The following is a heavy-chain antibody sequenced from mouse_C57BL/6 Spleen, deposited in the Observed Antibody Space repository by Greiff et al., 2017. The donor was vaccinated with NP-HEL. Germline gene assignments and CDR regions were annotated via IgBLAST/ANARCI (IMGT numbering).Heavy chain of an antibody. CDR1: GFNIKDDY. D-gene: IGHD1-1*01. Sequence: EVQLQQSGAELVRPGASVKLSCTASGFNIKDDYMHWVKQRPEQGLEWIGWIDPENGDTEYASKFQGKATITADTSSNTAYLPLSSLASEDTAIYYCTTLSGSSSYGYFDGWGTGTTVTVSS. CDR3: TTLSGSSSYGYFDG. CDR2: IDPENGDT. V-gene: IGHV14-4*01. J-gene: IGHJ1*03.